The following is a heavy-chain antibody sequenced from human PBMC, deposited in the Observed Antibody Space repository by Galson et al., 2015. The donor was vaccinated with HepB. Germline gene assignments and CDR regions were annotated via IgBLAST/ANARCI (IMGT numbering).Heavy chain of an antibody. D-gene: IGHD3-3*01. J-gene: IGHJ4*02. Sequence: SLRLSCAASGFTFSDFRMSWIRRVPGKGLEWVANTEPDGSAPRYADSVRGRSTISKDNAKNSLYLQMNNLRPEDTGLYHCARDFLAYWGQGTLVTVS. CDR3: ARDFLAY. CDR2: TEPDGSAP. V-gene: IGHV3-7*01. CDR1: GFTFSDFR.